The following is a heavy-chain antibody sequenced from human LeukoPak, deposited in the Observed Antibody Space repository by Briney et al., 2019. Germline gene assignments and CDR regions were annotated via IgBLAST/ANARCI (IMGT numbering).Heavy chain of an antibody. CDR1: GGSISSSSYY. J-gene: IGHJ4*02. CDR2: IYYSGST. V-gene: IGHV4-39*01. D-gene: IGHD6-19*01. Sequence: SETPSLTCTVSGGSISSSSYYWGWIRQPPGKGLEWIGSIYYSGSTYYNPSLKSRVTISVDTSKNQFSLKLSSVTAADTAVYYCARPQSSGEIDYWGQGTLVTVSS. CDR3: ARPQSSGEIDY.